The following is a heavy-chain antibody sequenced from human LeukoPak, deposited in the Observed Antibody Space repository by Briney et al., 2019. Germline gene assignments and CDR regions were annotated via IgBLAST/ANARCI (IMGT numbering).Heavy chain of an antibody. Sequence: PSETLSLTCAVSGGSISSSNWWSWVRQPPGKGLEWIGEFYHSGITNYNPSLKSRVTILVDRSKNQFSLKLSSVTAADTAVYYCAREGGPYRPLDYSGQGTLVTVAS. CDR2: FYHSGIT. CDR3: AREGGPYRPLDY. J-gene: IGHJ4*02. V-gene: IGHV4-4*02. CDR1: GGSISSSNW.